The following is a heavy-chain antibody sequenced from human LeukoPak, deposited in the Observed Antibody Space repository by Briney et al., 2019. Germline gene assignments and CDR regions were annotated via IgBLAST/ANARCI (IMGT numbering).Heavy chain of an antibody. D-gene: IGHD3-10*01. Sequence: SETLSLTCAVYGGSFSGYYWSWIRQPPGKGLERIGEINHSGSTNYTPSLKSRVTISVDTSKNQFSLKLSSVPAADTAVYYCARELLGFGDPAAAFDIWGQGTMVTVSS. J-gene: IGHJ3*02. CDR3: ARELLGFGDPAAAFDI. CDR1: GGSFSGYY. CDR2: INHSGST. V-gene: IGHV4-34*01.